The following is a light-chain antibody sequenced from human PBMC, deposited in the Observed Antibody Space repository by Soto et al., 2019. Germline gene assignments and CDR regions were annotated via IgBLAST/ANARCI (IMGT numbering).Light chain of an antibody. J-gene: IGKJ1*01. Sequence: EIGLTQSAAPLSVSPAERATLSCSARQRVSSNLACYQHKPGQAPRLLIYGASTRATGMPARFSGSGSGREFTLTISSLQSEDFAAYYCQQFNNWPPWTFGQGTKVDI. CDR3: QQFNNWPPWT. CDR1: QRVSSN. V-gene: IGKV3-15*01. CDR2: GAS.